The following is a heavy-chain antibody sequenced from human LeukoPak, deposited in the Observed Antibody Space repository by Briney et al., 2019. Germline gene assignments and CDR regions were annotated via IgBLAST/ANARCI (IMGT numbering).Heavy chain of an antibody. J-gene: IGHJ4*02. CDR3: AICSHGSGIYIDY. CDR1: GGSPLSYY. CDR2: IYTSGST. V-gene: IGHV4-4*07. D-gene: IGHD6-19*01. Sequence: PPETLSLTSTVSGGSPLSYYRGWIWQPAGKGLEWIGRIYTSGSTNYNPSLKSRVTMSVDTSKNQFSLKLSSVTAADTAVYYCAICSHGSGIYIDYAGQGHLSTVSA.